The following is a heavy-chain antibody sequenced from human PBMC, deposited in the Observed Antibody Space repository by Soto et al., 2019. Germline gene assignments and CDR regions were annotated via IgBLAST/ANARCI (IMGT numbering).Heavy chain of an antibody. CDR3: ARGNHRWLQLWYFDL. J-gene: IGHJ2*01. V-gene: IGHV1-69*12. CDR2: IIPIFGTA. D-gene: IGHD5-12*01. Sequence: QVQLVQSGAEVKKPGSSVTVSCKASGGTFSSYTISWVRQAPGQGLEWMGGIIPIFGTANYAQKFQGRVTITADETTSKAYMELSSLRSEDTAVYYCARGNHRWLQLWYFDLRGRGTLVTVSS. CDR1: GGTFSSYT.